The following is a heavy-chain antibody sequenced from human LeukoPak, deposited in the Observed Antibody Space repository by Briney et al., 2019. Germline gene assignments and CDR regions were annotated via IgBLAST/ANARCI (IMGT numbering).Heavy chain of an antibody. CDR1: GGSFSGYY. Sequence: SETLSLTCAVYGGSFSGYYWSWIRQPPGKGLEWIGEINHSGSTNYNPSLKSRVTISVDTSKNQFSLKLSSVTAADTAVYYCARRHSGWYYYYYMDVWGKGTTVTVSS. D-gene: IGHD6-19*01. CDR3: ARRHSGWYYYYYMDV. CDR2: INHSGST. V-gene: IGHV4-34*01. J-gene: IGHJ6*03.